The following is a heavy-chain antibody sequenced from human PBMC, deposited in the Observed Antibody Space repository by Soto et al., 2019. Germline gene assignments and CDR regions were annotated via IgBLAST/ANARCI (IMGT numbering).Heavy chain of an antibody. Sequence: GGSLRLSCAASGFTFSDYYMSWIRQAPGKXLEWVSYISSSSSYTNYADSVKGRFTISRDNAKNSLYLQMNSLRAEDTAVYYCARSDDYVWGSYGDWFDPWGQGTLVTVSS. CDR1: GFTFSDYY. CDR3: ARSDDYVWGSYGDWFDP. J-gene: IGHJ5*02. CDR2: ISSSSSYT. D-gene: IGHD3-16*01. V-gene: IGHV3-11*06.